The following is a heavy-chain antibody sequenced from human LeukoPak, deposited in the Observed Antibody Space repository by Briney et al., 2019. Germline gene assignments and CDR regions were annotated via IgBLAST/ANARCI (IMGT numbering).Heavy chain of an antibody. CDR1: GYSISSGYY. J-gene: IGHJ4*02. CDR2: IYHSGST. CDR3: ARSGGFGESTDY. Sequence: SETLSLTCTVSGYSISSGYYWGWIRQPPGKGLEWIGSIYHSGSTYYNPSLKSRVTISVDTSKNQFSLKLSSVTAADTAVYYCARSGGFGESTDYWGQGTLVTVFS. V-gene: IGHV4-38-2*02. D-gene: IGHD3-10*01.